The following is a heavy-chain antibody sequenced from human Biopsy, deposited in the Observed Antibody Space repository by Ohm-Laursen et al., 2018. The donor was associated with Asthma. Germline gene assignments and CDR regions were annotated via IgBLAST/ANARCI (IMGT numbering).Heavy chain of an antibody. CDR1: GGSMTPTSHY. CDR3: ARRITIFGVVQKDHGMDA. D-gene: IGHD3-3*01. J-gene: IGHJ6*02. CDR2: ISYGGKT. V-gene: IGHV4-39*01. Sequence: TLSLTCTASGGSMTPTSHYWDWIRQAPGKGLEWIGYISYGGKTSYNPSLKNRVTISRDTSKNLFSLRLTSVTAADTAVYFCARRITIFGVVQKDHGMDAWGQGTTVIVSS.